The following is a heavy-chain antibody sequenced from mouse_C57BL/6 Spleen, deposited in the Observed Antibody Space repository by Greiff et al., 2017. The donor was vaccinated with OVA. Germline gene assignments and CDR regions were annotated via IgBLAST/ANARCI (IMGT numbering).Heavy chain of an antibody. D-gene: IGHD2-2*01. Sequence: VKVVESGAELVRPGTSVKVSCKASGYAFTNYLIEWVKQRPGQGLEWIGVINPGSGGTNYNEKLTGKATLTADKSSSTAYMQLSSLTSEDAAVYFCARLGVTTFFDYWGQGTTLTVSS. CDR3: ARLGVTTFFDY. V-gene: IGHV1-54*01. CDR1: GYAFTNYL. J-gene: IGHJ2*01. CDR2: INPGSGGT.